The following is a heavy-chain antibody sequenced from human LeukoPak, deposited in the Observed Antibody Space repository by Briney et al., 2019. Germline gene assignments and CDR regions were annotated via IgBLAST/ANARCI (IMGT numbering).Heavy chain of an antibody. Sequence: GGSLRLSCAASGFTFSSYWMHWVRQAPGKGLVWVSRINSDGSSTSYADSVKGRFTISRDNAKNTLYLQMNSLRAEDTAVYYCARESSYGYYYYYYGMDVWGQGTTVIVSS. J-gene: IGHJ6*02. D-gene: IGHD5-18*01. CDR3: ARESSYGYYYYYYGMDV. CDR2: INSDGSST. V-gene: IGHV3-74*01. CDR1: GFTFSSYW.